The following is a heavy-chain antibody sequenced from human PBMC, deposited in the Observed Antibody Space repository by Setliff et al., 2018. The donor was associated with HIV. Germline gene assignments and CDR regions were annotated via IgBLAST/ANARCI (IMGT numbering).Heavy chain of an antibody. CDR2: INPNSGDT. D-gene: IGHD3-22*01. CDR1: GYTFTGYF. Sequence: GASVKVSCKASGYTFTGYFIHLLRQAPGQGLEWMGRINPNSGDTNYAQKFQGRVTMTRDTSITTAYMDLSRLTSDDTAVYYCAREDHYDRFLDHWGQGTLVTVPQ. V-gene: IGHV1-2*06. J-gene: IGHJ5*02. CDR3: AREDHYDRFLDH.